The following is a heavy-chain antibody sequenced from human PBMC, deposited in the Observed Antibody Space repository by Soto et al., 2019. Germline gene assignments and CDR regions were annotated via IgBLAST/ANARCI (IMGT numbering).Heavy chain of an antibody. CDR2: INHSGST. J-gene: IGHJ4*02. Sequence: SETLSLTCAVYGGSFSGYYWSWIRQPPGKGLEWIGEINHSGSTNYNPSLKSRVTISVDTSKNQFSLKLSSVTAADTAVYYCASNKREMATIDYWGQGTLATVSS. D-gene: IGHD5-12*01. CDR3: ASNKREMATIDY. CDR1: GGSFSGYY. V-gene: IGHV4-34*01.